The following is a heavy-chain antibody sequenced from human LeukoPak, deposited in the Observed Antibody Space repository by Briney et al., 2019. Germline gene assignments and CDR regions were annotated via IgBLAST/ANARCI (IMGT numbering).Heavy chain of an antibody. J-gene: IGHJ4*02. V-gene: IGHV3-23*01. CDR3: AKDHPSGWYFDY. Sequence: GGSLRLSCAASGFTFSSYAMSWVRQAPGKGLEWVSDISGSGGSTYYADSVKGRFTISRDNSKNTLYLQMNSLRAEDTAVYYRAKDHPSGWYFDYWGQGTLVTVSS. CDR2: ISGSGGST. D-gene: IGHD6-19*01. CDR1: GFTFSSYA.